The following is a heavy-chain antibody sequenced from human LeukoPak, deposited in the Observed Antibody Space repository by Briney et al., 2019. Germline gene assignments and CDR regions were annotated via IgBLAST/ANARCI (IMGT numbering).Heavy chain of an antibody. CDR2: TYYSGST. CDR3: AIVRTRWYSDL. Sequence: PAESLSLTCTVSGGSISSYYWSWIRQPPGKGLEWIGYTYYSGSTNYNPSLKSRVTISIDTSKNQFSLKLSSVTAADTVVYYYAIVRTRWYSDLCGRGTLVTVSS. J-gene: IGHJ2*01. V-gene: IGHV4-59*01. D-gene: IGHD1-14*01. CDR1: GGSISSYY.